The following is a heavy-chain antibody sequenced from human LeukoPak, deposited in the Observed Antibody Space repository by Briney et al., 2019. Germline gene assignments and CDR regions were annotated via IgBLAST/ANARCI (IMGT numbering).Heavy chain of an antibody. CDR2: IYYSGST. CDR1: GGSISSYY. CDR3: ARLPDDYGDYVPGY. V-gene: IGHV4-59*08. J-gene: IGHJ4*02. D-gene: IGHD4-17*01. Sequence: PSETLSLTCTVSGGSISSYYWSWIRQPPGKGLEWIGYIYYSGSTNYNPSLKSRVTISVDTSKNQFSLKLSSVTAADTAVYYCARLPDDYGDYVPGYWGQGTLVTVSS.